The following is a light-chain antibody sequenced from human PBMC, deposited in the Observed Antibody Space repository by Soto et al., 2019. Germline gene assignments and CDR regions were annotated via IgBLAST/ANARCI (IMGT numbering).Light chain of an antibody. J-gene: IGKJ5*01. CDR2: GAS. Sequence: EIVLTQSPCTLSLSPGERATLSCRASQSVSSSYLAWYQQKSGQAPRLVIYGASSRAAGIPDRLSGSGSGTDFALTISSLEPEDFAVYYCQQRSNWPITFGQGTRLEI. V-gene: IGKV3D-20*02. CDR3: QQRSNWPIT. CDR1: QSVSSSY.